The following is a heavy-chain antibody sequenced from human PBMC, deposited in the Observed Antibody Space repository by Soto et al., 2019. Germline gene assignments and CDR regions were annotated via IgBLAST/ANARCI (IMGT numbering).Heavy chain of an antibody. D-gene: IGHD1-1*01. Sequence: EQLVQSGAEVKKPGSSVKLSCKASGGTFNRYTISWVRQAPGQGLEWMGGIIPIFGTANYAQKFQGRVAIIADESTSAAYMGPGNLRSEDTAVYYCALWGFRDGNNSKYNYSGMDVWGQGTTVTVSS. V-gene: IGHV1-69*01. J-gene: IGHJ6*02. CDR1: GGTFNRYT. CDR2: IIPIFGTA. CDR3: ALWGFRDGNNSKYNYSGMDV.